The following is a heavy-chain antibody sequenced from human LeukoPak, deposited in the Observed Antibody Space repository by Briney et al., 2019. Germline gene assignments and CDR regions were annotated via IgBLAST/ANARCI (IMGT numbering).Heavy chain of an antibody. CDR1: GGSISTYY. J-gene: IGHJ4*02. CDR2: IYYSGST. V-gene: IGHV4-59*01. D-gene: IGHD3-9*01. Sequence: SETLSLTCTVSGGSISTYYWSWIRQPPGKGLEWIGYIYYSGSTNYNPSLKSRVTISVDTSKNQFSLKLDSVTAADTAVYYCARGRYFDWLNDYWGQGTLVTVSS. CDR3: ARGRYFDWLNDY.